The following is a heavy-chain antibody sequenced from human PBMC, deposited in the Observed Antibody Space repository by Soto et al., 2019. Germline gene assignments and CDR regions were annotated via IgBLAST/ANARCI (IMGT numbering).Heavy chain of an antibody. Sequence: EVQLVQSGGNLVNPGGSLTLSCATSELTFSGAWLSWVRQAPGKGLEWVGRIKGKVDGGATDYAAPVKGRFVISRDYSKETLYLQINSLKTEDTAVYFCTTDVTGSYGGDYWGQGTPVTVSS. V-gene: IGHV3-15*01. CDR2: IKGKVDGGAT. D-gene: IGHD3-10*01. CDR3: TTDVTGSYGGDY. J-gene: IGHJ4*02. CDR1: ELTFSGAW.